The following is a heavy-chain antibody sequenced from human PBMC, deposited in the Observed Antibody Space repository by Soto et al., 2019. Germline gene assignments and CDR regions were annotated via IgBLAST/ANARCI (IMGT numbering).Heavy chain of an antibody. D-gene: IGHD6-13*01. CDR1: GYSFTSYW. J-gene: IGHJ3*02. CDR3: ARLASVAAAGVTNDAFDI. Sequence: PGESLKISCKGSGYSFTSYWIGWVRQMPGKGLEWKGIIYPGDSDTRYSPSFQGQVTISADKSISTAYLQWSSLKASDTAMYYCARLASVAAAGVTNDAFDIWGQGTMVTVSS. V-gene: IGHV5-51*01. CDR2: IYPGDSDT.